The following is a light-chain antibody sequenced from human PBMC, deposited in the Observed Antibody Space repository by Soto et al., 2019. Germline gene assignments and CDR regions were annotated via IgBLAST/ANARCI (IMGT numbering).Light chain of an antibody. CDR1: QSLLHSNGYNY. CDR2: LGS. Sequence: DIVMTQSPLSLPVTPGEPASISCRSGQSLLHSNGYNYLDWYLQKPGQSPQLLIYLGSNRASGVPDRFSGSGSGTDFTLKISRVEAEDVGVYYCMQALQTPQLTFGGGTKVDIK. V-gene: IGKV2-28*01. CDR3: MQALQTPQLT. J-gene: IGKJ4*01.